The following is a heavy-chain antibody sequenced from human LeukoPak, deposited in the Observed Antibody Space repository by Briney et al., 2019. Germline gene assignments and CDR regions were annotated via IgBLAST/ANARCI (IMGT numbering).Heavy chain of an antibody. CDR2: LSGGGGST. CDR1: GFTFSSYA. Sequence: SGGSLRLSCAASGFTFSSYALSWVRQAPGKGLEWVSALSGGGGSTFYADSVKGRFTISRDSSKNTLFLQMNRLRPEDAAVYYCAKAPVTTCRGAYCYPFDYWGQGTLVTVSS. D-gene: IGHD2-21*01. V-gene: IGHV3-23*01. CDR3: AKAPVTTCRGAYCYPFDY. J-gene: IGHJ4*02.